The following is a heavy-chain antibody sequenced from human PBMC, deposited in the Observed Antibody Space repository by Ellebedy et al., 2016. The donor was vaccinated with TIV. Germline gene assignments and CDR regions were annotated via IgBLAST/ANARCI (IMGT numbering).Heavy chain of an antibody. CDR1: GYTFTSYG. CDR2: ISAYNGNT. CDR3: ATTHYYYYGMDV. D-gene: IGHD1-7*01. V-gene: IGHV1-18*01. J-gene: IGHJ6*02. Sequence: ASVKVSCXASGYTFTSYGISWVRQAPGQGLEWMGWISAYNGNTNYAQKLQGRVTMTTDTSTSTAYMELRSLRSDDTAVYYCATTHYYYYGMDVWGQGTTVTVSS.